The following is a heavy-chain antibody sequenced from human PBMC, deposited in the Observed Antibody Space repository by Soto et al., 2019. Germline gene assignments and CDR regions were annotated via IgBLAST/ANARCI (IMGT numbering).Heavy chain of an antibody. CDR1: GFTFSGYS. CDR2: ISSSSSTI. J-gene: IGHJ4*02. CDR3: ARDATDYGDILGY. Sequence: EVQLVESGGGLVQPGGSLRLSCAASGFTFSGYSMNWVRQAPGKGLGWVSYISSSSSTIYYADSVKGRFTISRDNAKNTLYLQMNSLRDEDTAVYYCARDATDYGDILGYWGQGTLVTVSS. D-gene: IGHD4-17*01. V-gene: IGHV3-48*02.